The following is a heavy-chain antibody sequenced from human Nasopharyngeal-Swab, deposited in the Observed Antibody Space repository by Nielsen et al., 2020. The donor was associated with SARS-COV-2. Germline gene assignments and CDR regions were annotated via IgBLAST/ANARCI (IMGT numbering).Heavy chain of an antibody. J-gene: IGHJ4*02. CDR3: ARVVATKGADY. D-gene: IGHD5-12*01. Sequence: GESLKISCAASGFTFSDYYMSWIRQAPGKGLEWVSYISSSGSTIYYADSVKGRFTISRDNAKNSLYLQMNSLRAEDTAVYYCARVVATKGADYWGQGTLVTVSS. V-gene: IGHV3-11*04. CDR2: ISSSGSTI. CDR1: GFTFSDYY.